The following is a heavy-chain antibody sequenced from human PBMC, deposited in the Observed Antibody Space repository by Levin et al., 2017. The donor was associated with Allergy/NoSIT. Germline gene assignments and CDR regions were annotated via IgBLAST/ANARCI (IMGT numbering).Heavy chain of an antibody. CDR3: TTGSVFYDFWSGYPNDAFDI. CDR2: IKSKTDGGTT. V-gene: IGHV3-15*01. CDR1: GFTFSNAW. J-gene: IGHJ3*02. D-gene: IGHD3-3*01. Sequence: GESLKISCAASGFTFSNAWMSWVRQTPGKGLEWVGRIKSKTDGGTTDYAAPVKGRFTISRDDSKNTLYLQMNSLKTEDTAVYYCTTGSVFYDFWSGYPNDAFDIWGQGTMVTVSS.